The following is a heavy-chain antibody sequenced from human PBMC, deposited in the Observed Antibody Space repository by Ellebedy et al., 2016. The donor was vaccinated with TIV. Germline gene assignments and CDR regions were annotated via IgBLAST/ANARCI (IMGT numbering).Heavy chain of an antibody. Sequence: AASVTVSCKTSGYTFTDYYIHWVRQAPGQGLEWMAWINPNSGGTNYAQKFQGRVTVTRDTSTSIAFLELSRLRSDDTAVYYCTRDLTIIVSGDYWGQGTLVTVSS. D-gene: IGHD5/OR15-5a*01. V-gene: IGHV1-2*02. J-gene: IGHJ4*02. CDR3: TRDLTIIVSGDY. CDR2: INPNSGGT. CDR1: GYTFTDYY.